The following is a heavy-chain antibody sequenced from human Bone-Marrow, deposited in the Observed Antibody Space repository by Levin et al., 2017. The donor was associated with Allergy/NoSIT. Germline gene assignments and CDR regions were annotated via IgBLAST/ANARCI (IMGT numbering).Heavy chain of an antibody. D-gene: IGHD6-13*01. CDR2: ISSSSSYI. Sequence: GESLKISCAASGFTFSSYSMNWVRQAPGKGLEWVSSISSSSSYIYYADSVKGRFTISRDNAKNSLYLQMNSLRAEDTAVYYCARGRVGQLVQGFDYWGQGTLVTVSS. CDR3: ARGRVGQLVQGFDY. V-gene: IGHV3-21*01. J-gene: IGHJ4*02. CDR1: GFTFSSYS.